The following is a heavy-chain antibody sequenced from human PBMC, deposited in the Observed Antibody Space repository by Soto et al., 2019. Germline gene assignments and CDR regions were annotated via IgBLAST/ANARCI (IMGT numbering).Heavy chain of an antibody. D-gene: IGHD5-12*01. V-gene: IGHV4-30-4*01. Sequence: LSLTCTVSGGSVSSDDFYWSWIRQPPGKGLESIGYIHYSGSKYFNPSLKSRVIISLDASNNQFSLTLSSVTAADTAVYFCARFGSRGGYNYDVGGNNYFDPWGQGTLVTVSS. CDR1: GGSVSSDDFY. J-gene: IGHJ5*02. CDR2: IHYSGSK. CDR3: ARFGSRGGYNYDVGGNNYFDP.